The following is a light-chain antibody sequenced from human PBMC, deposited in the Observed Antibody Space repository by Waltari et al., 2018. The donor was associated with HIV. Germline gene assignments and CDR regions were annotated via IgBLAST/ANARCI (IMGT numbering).Light chain of an antibody. Sequence: EIVLTQSPGTLSLSPGERATLSCRASQSVRSASCAWYQQKPGQAPRLLIFGASSRAPGIPDRFSGSGAVTDFILTISRLEPEDCAVYYCQQYAASPLTFGGGTRVEIK. J-gene: IGKJ4*01. V-gene: IGKV3-20*01. CDR3: QQYAASPLT. CDR1: QSVRSAS. CDR2: GAS.